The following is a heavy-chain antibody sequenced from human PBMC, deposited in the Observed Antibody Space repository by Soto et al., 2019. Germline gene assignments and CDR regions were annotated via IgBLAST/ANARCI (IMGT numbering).Heavy chain of an antibody. CDR2: VYYRGRS. J-gene: IGHJ4*02. Sequence: SETLSLTCTVSGGSVTNSSYYWGWIRQSPGKGLEWIGSVYYRGRSYSKSSVKSRVTISVDTSKNRFSLSLNSATASDTAVYFCVSQRNTVPTQAYFAYWGPGALVTVSS. CDR1: GGSVTNSSYY. CDR3: VSQRNTVPTQAYFAY. D-gene: IGHD2-2*02. V-gene: IGHV4-39*01.